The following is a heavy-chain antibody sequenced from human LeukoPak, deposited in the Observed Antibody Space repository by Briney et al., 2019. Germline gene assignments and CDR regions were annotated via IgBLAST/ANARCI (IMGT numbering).Heavy chain of an antibody. Sequence: PSETLSLTCTVSGGSISSYYWSWIRQPPGKGLEWIGYIYYSGSTNYNPSLKSRVTISVDTSKNQLSLKLSSVTAADTAVYYCARGGYSSGQVDYWGQGTLVTVSS. CDR1: GGSISSYY. J-gene: IGHJ4*02. D-gene: IGHD6-19*01. CDR3: ARGGYSSGQVDY. V-gene: IGHV4-59*01. CDR2: IYYSGST.